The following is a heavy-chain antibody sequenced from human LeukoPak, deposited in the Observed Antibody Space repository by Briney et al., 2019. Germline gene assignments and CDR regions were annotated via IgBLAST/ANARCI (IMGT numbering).Heavy chain of an antibody. D-gene: IGHD5-18*01. V-gene: IGHV3-11*04. Sequence: GGSLRLSCAASGFTLSDYYMSWIRQAPGKGLEWVSYISSSGSTIYYADSVKGRFTISRDNAKNSLYLQMKSLRAEDTAVYYCARDFNTGDTAMVSPSGYWGQGTLVTVSS. CDR3: ARDFNTGDTAMVSPSGY. CDR1: GFTLSDYY. CDR2: ISSSGSTI. J-gene: IGHJ4*02.